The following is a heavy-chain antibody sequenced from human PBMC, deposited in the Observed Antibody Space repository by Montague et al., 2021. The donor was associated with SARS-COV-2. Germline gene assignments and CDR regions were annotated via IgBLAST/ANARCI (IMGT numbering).Heavy chain of an antibody. CDR2: IHPYGDI. CDR3: ARGFDY. J-gene: IGHJ4*02. Sequence: SETLSLTCTVSGDSVTERYLNWVRQAAGKGLEWIGFIHPYGDIHYNPSLKSRVTISVDTSKNQFSLKLSSVTAADTAVYYCARGFDYWGQGTLVTVSS. CDR1: GDSVTERY. V-gene: IGHV4-59*02.